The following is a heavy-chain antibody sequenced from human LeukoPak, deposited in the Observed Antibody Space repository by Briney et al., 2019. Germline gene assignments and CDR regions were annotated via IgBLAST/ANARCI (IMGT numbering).Heavy chain of an antibody. CDR2: ISSSSYI. CDR3: ARGYCSGGSCYSEYYYYYGMDV. Sequence: GGSLRLSCAASGFTFSSYSMNWVRQAPGKGLEWVSSISSSSYIYYAGSVKGRFTISRDNAKNSLYLQMNSLRAEDTAMYYCARGYCSGGSCYSEYYYYYGMDVWGQGTTVTVS. V-gene: IGHV3-21*01. CDR1: GFTFSSYS. D-gene: IGHD2-15*01. J-gene: IGHJ6*02.